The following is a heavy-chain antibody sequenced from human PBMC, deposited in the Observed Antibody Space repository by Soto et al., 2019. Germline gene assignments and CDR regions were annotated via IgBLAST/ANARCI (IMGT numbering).Heavy chain of an antibody. CDR1: GYTFTSYG. CDR2: IDPEDGET. D-gene: IGHD2-15*01. CDR3: ATVGIVVVVAARDDAFDT. J-gene: IGHJ3*02. V-gene: IGHV1-18*01. Sequence: ASVKVSCKASGYTFTSYGRSWVRQAPGQGLEWMGCIDPEDGETNYAQKFQGRVTMTEDTSTDTAYMELSSLRSEDTAVYYCATVGIVVVVAARDDAFDTWGQGTMVTVSS.